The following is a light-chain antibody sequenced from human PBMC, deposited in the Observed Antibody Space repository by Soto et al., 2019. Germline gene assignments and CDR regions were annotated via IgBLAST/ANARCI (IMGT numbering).Light chain of an antibody. CDR1: QSVSSSY. V-gene: IGKV3-20*01. CDR2: GTS. CDR3: QQYSSWPGYT. Sequence: EIVLTQSPGTLSLSPGERATLSCRASQSVSSSYLAWYRQNPGQAPRLLMYGTSNRAGGIPDRFSGSGSGTDFTLTISRLEPEDFAVYYCQQYSSWPGYTFGQGTKLEIK. J-gene: IGKJ2*01.